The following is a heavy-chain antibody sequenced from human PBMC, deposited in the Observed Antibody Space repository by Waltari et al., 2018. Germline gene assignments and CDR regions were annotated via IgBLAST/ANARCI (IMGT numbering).Heavy chain of an antibody. CDR3: ATGVSTGDDRSWYFDL. Sequence: EVQLVQSGAEVKKPGATVKISCKVSGYTFTDYYMHWVQQAPGKGLEWMGRVDPEDGETIDAEKFQGRVTITADTSTDTAYMELSSLRSEDTAVYYCATGVSTGDDRSWYFDLWGRGTLVTVSS. CDR1: GYTFTDYY. D-gene: IGHD7-27*01. CDR2: VDPEDGET. V-gene: IGHV1-69-2*01. J-gene: IGHJ2*01.